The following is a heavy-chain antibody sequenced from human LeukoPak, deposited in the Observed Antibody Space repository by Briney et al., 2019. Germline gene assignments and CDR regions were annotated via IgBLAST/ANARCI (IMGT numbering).Heavy chain of an antibody. CDR1: EFTFSSYW. CDR2: INPDGSDE. Sequence: GGSLRLSCAASEFTFSSYWMSWLRRAPEKGLEWVASINPDGSDEYYVDSVKGRFTISRDNAKNSLYLQLNSLRAEDTAVYYCARVRYCSGGSCFLMDVWGKGTTVTVSS. CDR3: ARVRYCSGGSCFLMDV. V-gene: IGHV3-7*04. J-gene: IGHJ6*03. D-gene: IGHD2-15*01.